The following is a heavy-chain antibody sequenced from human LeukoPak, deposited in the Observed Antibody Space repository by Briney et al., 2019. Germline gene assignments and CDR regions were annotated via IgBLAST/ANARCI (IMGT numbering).Heavy chain of an antibody. D-gene: IGHD4-23*01. Sequence: ASVKVSCKASGGTFSSYAISWVRQAPGQGLEWMGGIIPIFGTAIYAQKFQGRVTMTEDTSTDTAYMELSSLRSEDTAVYYCATTVAILRRYGPYYFDYWGQGTLVTVSS. V-gene: IGHV1-69*06. CDR2: IIPIFGTA. CDR1: GGTFSSYA. J-gene: IGHJ4*02. CDR3: ATTVAILRRYGPYYFDY.